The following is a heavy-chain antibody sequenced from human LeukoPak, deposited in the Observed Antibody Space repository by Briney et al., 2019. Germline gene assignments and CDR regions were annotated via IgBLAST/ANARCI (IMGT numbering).Heavy chain of an antibody. CDR2: IIPIFGTA. CDR3: ARGVSRDIVATRPHYYYYGMDV. CDR1: GGTFSSYA. D-gene: IGHD5-12*01. Sequence: SVKVSCKASGGTFSSYAISWVRQAPGQGLEWMGGIIPIFGTANYAQKFQGRATITADESTSTAYMELSSLRSEDTAVYYCARGVSRDIVATRPHYYYYGMDVWGQGTTVTVSS. V-gene: IGHV1-69*13. J-gene: IGHJ6*02.